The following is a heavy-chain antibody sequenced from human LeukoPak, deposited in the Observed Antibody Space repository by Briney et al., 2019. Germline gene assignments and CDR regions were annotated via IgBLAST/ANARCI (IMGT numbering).Heavy chain of an antibody. CDR2: VNHSGSA. CDR3: ARERASNNHDNWFDP. V-gene: IGHV4-34*01. Sequence: SETLSLTCAVYGASFNDYYWSWIRHSPTKGLEWIGEVNHSGSAKYNPSLKSRVTISADKSKNQFFLRLSPVAAADSDVYYCARERASNNHDNWFDPWGQGTLVTVSS. J-gene: IGHJ5*02. CDR1: GASFNDYY.